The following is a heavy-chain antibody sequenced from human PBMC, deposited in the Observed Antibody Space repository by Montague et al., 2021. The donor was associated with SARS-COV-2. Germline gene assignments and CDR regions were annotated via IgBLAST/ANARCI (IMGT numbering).Heavy chain of an antibody. V-gene: IGHV4-39*01. CDR2: LCYGGTS. D-gene: IGHD1-1*01. CDR1: SGSISNDIYY. Sequence: SETLSLTCTVSSGSISNDIYYWGWIRQPPGKGPEWIGSLCYGGTSYYNPSLKSRVTMSIDTSKNKCSLKMTAVTAADTAVYYCARQDIQLRFDLWGRGTLVTVSS. J-gene: IGHJ2*01. CDR3: ARQDIQLRFDL.